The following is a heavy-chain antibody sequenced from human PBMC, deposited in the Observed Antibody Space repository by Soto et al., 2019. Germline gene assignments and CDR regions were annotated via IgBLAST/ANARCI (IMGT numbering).Heavy chain of an antibody. V-gene: IGHV1-46*01. CDR1: GYTFTSYY. CDR2: INPSGGST. J-gene: IGHJ6*02. D-gene: IGHD4-17*01. CDR3: ARGRYGDYAAYYYGMDV. Sequence: ASVKVSCKASGYTFTSYYMHWVRQAPGQGLEWMGIINPSGGSTSYAQKFQGRVTMTRDTSTSTVYMELSSLRSEDTAVYYCARGRYGDYAAYYYGMDVWGQGTTVTVSS.